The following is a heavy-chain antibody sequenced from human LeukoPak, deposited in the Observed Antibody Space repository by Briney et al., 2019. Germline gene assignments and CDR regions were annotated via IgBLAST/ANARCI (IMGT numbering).Heavy chain of an antibody. CDR3: ARDSGTTGEVKSDP. J-gene: IGHJ5*02. V-gene: IGHV4-4*07. Sequence: PSETLSLTCTVSGGSITSYYWSWIRQPAGKGLEWIGRIYVTESTTYNPSLKSRVTISIDTSKNQFSLKLTSVTAADTAVYYCARDSGTTGEVKSDPWGQGTLVTVSS. D-gene: IGHD3-10*01. CDR1: GGSITSYY. CDR2: IYVTEST.